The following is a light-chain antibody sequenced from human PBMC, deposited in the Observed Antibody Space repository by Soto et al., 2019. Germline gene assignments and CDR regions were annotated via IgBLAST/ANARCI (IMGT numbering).Light chain of an antibody. CDR1: AFNY. V-gene: IGLV2-14*01. J-gene: IGLJ1*01. CDR3: SSYTTALFYV. CDR2: GVT. Sequence: AFNYVAWYQQHPGKAPKLIIHGVTNRPSGVSSRFSGSKSDYKASLTISGLQAEDEADYYCSSYTTALFYVFGTGNKVTVL.